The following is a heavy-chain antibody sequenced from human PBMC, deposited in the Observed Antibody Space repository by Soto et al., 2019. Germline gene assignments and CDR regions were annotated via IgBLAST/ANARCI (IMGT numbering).Heavy chain of an antibody. J-gene: IGHJ3*02. CDR2: IIPIFGTA. Sequence: QVPLVQSGAEVKKPGSSVKVSCKASGGTFSSYAISWVRQAPGQGLEWMGGIIPIFGTANYAQKFQGRVTITADESTSTAYMELSSLRSEDTAVYYCATPKITAMVPDDAFDIWGQGTMVTVSS. CDR1: GGTFSSYA. V-gene: IGHV1-69*01. D-gene: IGHD5-18*01. CDR3: ATPKITAMVPDDAFDI.